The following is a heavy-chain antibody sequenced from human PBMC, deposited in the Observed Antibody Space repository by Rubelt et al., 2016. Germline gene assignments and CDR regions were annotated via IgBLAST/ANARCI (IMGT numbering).Heavy chain of an antibody. J-gene: IGHJ4*02. CDR1: GYTFTSYG. Sequence: QAQLVHSGVEMRKPGASVKVSCKASGYTFTSYGLSWVRLAPGQGLEWVGWISAHNGNTKSAQKFQGRVTMTTDSSTSTAFLDLKSLSSDDTAIYYCARWAVDSYYLLWCQGTPVIGSS. V-gene: IGHV1-18*01. D-gene: IGHD4-11*01. CDR3: ARWAVDSYYLL. CDR2: ISAHNGNT.